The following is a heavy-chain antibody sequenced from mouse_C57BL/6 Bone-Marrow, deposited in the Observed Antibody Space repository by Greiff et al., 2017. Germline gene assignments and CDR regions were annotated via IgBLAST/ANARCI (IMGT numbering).Heavy chain of an antibody. D-gene: IGHD2-3*01. CDR1: GYAFSSYW. CDR2: IYPGDGDT. V-gene: IGHV1-80*01. Sequence: VQVVESGAELVKPGASVKISCKASGYAFSSYWMNWVKQRPGKGLEWIGQIYPGDGDTNYNGKFKGKATLTADKSSSTAYMQLSSLTSEDSAVYFCARKGIYDGYSPFAYWGQGTLVTVSA. CDR3: ARKGIYDGYSPFAY. J-gene: IGHJ3*01.